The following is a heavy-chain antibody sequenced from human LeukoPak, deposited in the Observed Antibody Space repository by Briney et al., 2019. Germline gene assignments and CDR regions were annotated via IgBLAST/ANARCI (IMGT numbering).Heavy chain of an antibody. CDR3: AREVGYSHGT. J-gene: IGHJ4*02. CDR2: ISYDGSNK. CDR1: GFTFSSYA. Sequence: PGGSLRLSCAASGFTFSSYAMHWVRQAPGKGLEWVAVISYDGSNKYYADSVKGRFTISRDNSKNTLYLQMNSLRAEDTAVYYCAREVGYSHGTWGQGTLVTVSS. D-gene: IGHD5-18*01. V-gene: IGHV3-30*04.